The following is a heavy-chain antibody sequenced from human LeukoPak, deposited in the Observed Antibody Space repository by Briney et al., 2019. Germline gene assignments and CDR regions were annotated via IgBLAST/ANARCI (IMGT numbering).Heavy chain of an antibody. CDR2: ISYDGSNK. CDR1: GFTFSSYA. CDR3: ARDGRYSSGWQY. Sequence: PGGSLRLSCAASGFTFSSYAMHWARQAPGKGLEWVAVISYDGSNKYYADSVKGRFTISRDNSKNTLYLQMNSLRAEDTAVYYCARDGRYSSGWQYWGQGTLVTVSS. J-gene: IGHJ4*02. V-gene: IGHV3-30-3*01. D-gene: IGHD6-19*01.